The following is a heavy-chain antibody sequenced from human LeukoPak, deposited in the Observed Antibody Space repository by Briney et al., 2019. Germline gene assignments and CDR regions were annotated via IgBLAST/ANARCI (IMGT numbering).Heavy chain of an antibody. Sequence: SETLSLTCAVSGGSITSSDWWSWVRQPPGKGLEWIGEIHHSGSTNYNPSLKSRVTISVDTSKNQFSLKLSSVTAADTAVYYCARETSQKGAHYMDVWGKGTTVTISS. J-gene: IGHJ6*03. D-gene: IGHD3-16*01. CDR3: ARETSQKGAHYMDV. V-gene: IGHV4-4*02. CDR1: GGSITSSDW. CDR2: IHHSGST.